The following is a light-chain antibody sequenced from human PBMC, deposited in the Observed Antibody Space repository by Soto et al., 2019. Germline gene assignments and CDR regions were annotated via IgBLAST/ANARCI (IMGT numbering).Light chain of an antibody. CDR1: SSDVGSYNL. Sequence: VLTQHASVSGSPGQSITISCTGTSSDVGSYNLVSWYQQHPGKAPKLMIYEGSKRPSGVSNRFSGSKSGNTASLTISGLQAEDEADYYCCSYAGSSTYVFGTGTKVTVL. CDR2: EGS. V-gene: IGLV2-23*01. J-gene: IGLJ1*01. CDR3: CSYAGSSTYV.